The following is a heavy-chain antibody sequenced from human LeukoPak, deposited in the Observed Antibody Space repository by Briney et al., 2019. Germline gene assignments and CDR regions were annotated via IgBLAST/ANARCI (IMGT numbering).Heavy chain of an antibody. CDR2: ISYDGSNK. J-gene: IGHJ3*02. D-gene: IGHD1-26*01. CDR3: VKGLYSGTYSAFDI. V-gene: IGHV3-30*04. CDR1: GFTFSSYA. Sequence: GGSLRLSCAASGFTFSSYAMHWVRQAPGKGLEWVAVISYDGSNKDYADSVKGRFTISRDNSKNTLFLQMNGLRSDDTAVYYCVKGLYSGTYSAFDIWGQGTMVTVSS.